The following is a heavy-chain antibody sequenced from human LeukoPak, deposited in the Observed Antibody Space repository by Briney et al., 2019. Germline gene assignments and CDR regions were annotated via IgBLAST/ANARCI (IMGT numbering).Heavy chain of an antibody. Sequence: SVKVSCKASGYTFTSYYMHWVRQAPGQGLEWMGWINPNSGGTNYAQKFQGRVTMTRGTSISTAYMELSRLRSDDTAVYYCARPTLRIVGATTWFDPWGQGTLVTVSS. CDR3: ARPTLRIVGATTWFDP. V-gene: IGHV1-2*02. CDR2: INPNSGGT. CDR1: GYTFTSYY. D-gene: IGHD1-26*01. J-gene: IGHJ5*02.